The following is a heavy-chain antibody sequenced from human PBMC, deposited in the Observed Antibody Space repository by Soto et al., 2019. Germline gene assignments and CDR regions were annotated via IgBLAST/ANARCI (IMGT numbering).Heavy chain of an antibody. V-gene: IGHV3-30*18. CDR3: AKDRMVTANFYGMDV. Sequence: VQLVESGGGVVQPGRSLTLSCAASGDSGFSFSSYGFHWVRQAPGKGLEWVAVISYDGTIRHFAESVKGRFTVSRDNAMLTVDLQMNSLRPEDTAVYDCAKDRMVTANFYGMDVWGQGTTVTVSS. CDR1: GDSGFSFSSYG. J-gene: IGHJ6*02. CDR2: ISYDGTIR. D-gene: IGHD2-8*01.